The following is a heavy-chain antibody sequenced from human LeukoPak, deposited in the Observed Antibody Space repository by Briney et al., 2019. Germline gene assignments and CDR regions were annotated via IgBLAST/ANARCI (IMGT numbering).Heavy chain of an antibody. J-gene: IGHJ4*02. D-gene: IGHD3-22*01. Sequence: ASVTVSCKASGYIFTSYVLHWVRQAPGQGLEWMGWINTNTGNPTYAQGFTGRFVFSLDTSVSTAYLQISSLKADDTAMYYCARGDYETHGYQTRWGQGTLVTVSS. CDR1: GYIFTSYV. CDR3: ARGDYETHGYQTR. V-gene: IGHV7-4-1*02. CDR2: INTNTGNP.